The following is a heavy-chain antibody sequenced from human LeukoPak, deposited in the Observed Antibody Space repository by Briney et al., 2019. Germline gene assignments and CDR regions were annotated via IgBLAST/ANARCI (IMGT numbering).Heavy chain of an antibody. D-gene: IGHD3-3*01. CDR1: GYTFTSYG. V-gene: IGHV1-18*01. Sequence: ASVKVSCKASGYTFTSYGISWVRQAPGQGLEWMGWISAYNGNTNYAQKLQGRVTMTTDTSTSTAYMELRSLGSDDTAVYYCARCRRDYDFWSGYLTFDYWGQGTLVTVSS. J-gene: IGHJ4*02. CDR3: ARCRRDYDFWSGYLTFDY. CDR2: ISAYNGNT.